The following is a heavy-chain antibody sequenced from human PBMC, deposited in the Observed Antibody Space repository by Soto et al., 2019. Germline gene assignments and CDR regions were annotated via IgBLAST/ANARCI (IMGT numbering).Heavy chain of an antibody. CDR3: AKPIVAAGYYGMDV. D-gene: IGHD6-13*01. CDR1: GFTFRSYD. J-gene: IGHJ6*02. CDR2: ISFDGIKK. Sequence: VGSLRLSCAASGFTFRSYDMHWVRQAPGKGLEWMGVISFDGIKKYYAGSVKGRFTISRDSSKNKLYLQMNSLRAEDTAVYYCAKPIVAAGYYGMDVWGQGTTVTVSS. V-gene: IGHV3-30*18.